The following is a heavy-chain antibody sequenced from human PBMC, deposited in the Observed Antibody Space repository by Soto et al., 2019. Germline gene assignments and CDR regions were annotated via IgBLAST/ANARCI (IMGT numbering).Heavy chain of an antibody. CDR2: IRSNPKTYAT. D-gene: IGHD3-10*01. Sequence: GGSLRLSCAASGFAFSVSTMHWVRQAPGEGLEWVGRIRSNPKTYATAYSASLQGRVIISRDDSKNTAYLQMNSLKTDDTAVYYCARVRGELKSAFDIWGQGTMVTVSS. CDR1: GFAFSVST. CDR3: ARVRGELKSAFDI. V-gene: IGHV3-73*01. J-gene: IGHJ3*02.